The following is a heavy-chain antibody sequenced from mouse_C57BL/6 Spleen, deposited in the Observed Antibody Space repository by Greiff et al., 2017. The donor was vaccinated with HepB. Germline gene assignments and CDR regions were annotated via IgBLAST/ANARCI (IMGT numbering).Heavy chain of an antibody. J-gene: IGHJ2*01. V-gene: IGHV1-69*01. CDR2: IDPSDSYT. CDR1: GYTFTSYW. CDR3: ARSGFDY. D-gene: IGHD3-2*02. Sequence: VQLQQSGAELVMPGASVKLSCKASGYTFTSYWMHWVKQRPGQGLEWIGEIDPSDSYTNYNQKFKGKSTLTVDKSSSTAYMQLSSLTSEDSAVYYCARSGFDYWGQGTTLTVSS.